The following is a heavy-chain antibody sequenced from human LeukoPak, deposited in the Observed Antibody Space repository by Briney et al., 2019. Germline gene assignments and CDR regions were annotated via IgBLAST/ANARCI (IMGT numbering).Heavy chain of an antibody. Sequence: PSQTLSLTCTVSGGSISSGSYYWSWIRQPAGKGLEWIGRIYTSGSTNYNPSLKSRVTISVDTSKNQFSLKLSSVTAADTAVYYCARLLVPSGQLARHGYMDVWGKGTTVTVTS. D-gene: IGHD6-6*01. V-gene: IGHV4-61*02. J-gene: IGHJ6*03. CDR3: ARLLVPSGQLARHGYMDV. CDR2: IYTSGST. CDR1: GGSISSGSYY.